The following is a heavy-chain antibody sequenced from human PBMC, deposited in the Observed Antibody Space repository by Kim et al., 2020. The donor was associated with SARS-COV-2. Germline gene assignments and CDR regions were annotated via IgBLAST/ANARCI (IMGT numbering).Heavy chain of an antibody. J-gene: IGHJ4*02. CDR1: GFTFSSYS. CDR2: ISSSSSTI. D-gene: IGHD3-10*01. V-gene: IGHV3-48*02. CDR3: ARDRWYYGSGSPYYFDY. Sequence: GGSLRLSCAASGFTFSSYSMNWVRQAPGKGLEWVSYISSSSSTIYYADSVKGRFTISRDNAKNSLYLQMNSLRDEDTAVYYCARDRWYYGSGSPYYFDYWGQGTLVTVSS.